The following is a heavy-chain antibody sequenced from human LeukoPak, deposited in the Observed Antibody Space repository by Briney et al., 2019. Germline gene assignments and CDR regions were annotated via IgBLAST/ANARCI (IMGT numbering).Heavy chain of an antibody. Sequence: GGSLRLSCAASGFTFSSHLMHWVRQAPGKGLVWVSRISSDGTYTNYADSVRGRFTISRDNAKNTLYLQMNSLRAEDTAVYYWAKSPRNKWGYYVGDFWGQGTLVTVSS. CDR2: ISSDGTYT. CDR3: AKSPRNKWGYYVGDF. D-gene: IGHD3-16*01. CDR1: GFTFSSHL. J-gene: IGHJ4*02. V-gene: IGHV3-74*01.